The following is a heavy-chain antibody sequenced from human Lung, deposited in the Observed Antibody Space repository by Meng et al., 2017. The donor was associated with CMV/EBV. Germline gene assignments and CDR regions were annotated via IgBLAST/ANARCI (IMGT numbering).Heavy chain of an antibody. CDR1: GITVSSYG. V-gene: IGHV3-30*02. J-gene: IGHJ6*02. D-gene: IGHD5-18*01. CDR3: AKVDSDTLMVPYYYYPMDV. Sequence: GESXKISXAASGITVSSYGIHWVRQAPGKGLEWVAFIRYDGTNKHYADSVTGRFSVSRDNSRNMVYLQMNSLSAEDTAVYHCAKVDSDTLMVPYYYYPMDVWGQGTTVTVSS. CDR2: IRYDGTNK.